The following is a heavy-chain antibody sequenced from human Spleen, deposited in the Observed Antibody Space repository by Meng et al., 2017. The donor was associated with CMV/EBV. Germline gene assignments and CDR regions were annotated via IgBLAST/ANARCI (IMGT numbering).Heavy chain of an antibody. J-gene: IGHJ6*02. D-gene: IGHD1-7*01. V-gene: IGHV1-18*01. Sequence: ASVKVSCKASGDTSTSNGFSWVRQAPGQGLEWMGWISAYNGNTNYAQKLQGRVTMTTDTTTSTAYMELRSLRSDDTAVYYCARSTGTTGYYYYGMDVWGQGTTVTVSS. CDR3: ARSTGTTGYYYYGMDV. CDR1: GDTSTSNG. CDR2: ISAYNGNT.